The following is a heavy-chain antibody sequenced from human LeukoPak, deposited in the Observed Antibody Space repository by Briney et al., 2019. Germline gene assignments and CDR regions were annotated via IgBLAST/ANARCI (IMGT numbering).Heavy chain of an antibody. Sequence: ASVKVSCKVSGYTLTELSMHWVRQAPGQGLEWMGWINPNSGGTNYAQKFQGRVTMTRDTSISTAYMELSRLRSDDTAVYYCANTGSNFDYWGQGTLVTVSS. D-gene: IGHD3-10*01. CDR2: INPNSGGT. J-gene: IGHJ4*02. CDR1: GYTLTELS. V-gene: IGHV1-2*02. CDR3: ANTGSNFDY.